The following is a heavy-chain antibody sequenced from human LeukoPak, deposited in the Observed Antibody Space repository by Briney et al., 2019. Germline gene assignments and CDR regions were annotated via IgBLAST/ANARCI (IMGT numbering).Heavy chain of an antibody. D-gene: IGHD2-2*01. V-gene: IGHV4-59*01. Sequence: PSETLSLTCTVSGGSTSSYYCSWIRQPPGKGLEWIGYIYYSGSTNYNPSLKSRVTISVDTSKNQFSLKLSSVTAADTAVYYCARADPKYPIYGMDVWGQGTTVTVSS. J-gene: IGHJ6*02. CDR2: IYYSGST. CDR3: ARADPKYPIYGMDV. CDR1: GGSTSSYY.